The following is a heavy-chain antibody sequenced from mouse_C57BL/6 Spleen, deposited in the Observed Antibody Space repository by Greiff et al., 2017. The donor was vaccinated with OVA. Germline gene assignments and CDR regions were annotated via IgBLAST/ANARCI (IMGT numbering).Heavy chain of an antibody. CDR2: ISYDGSN. J-gene: IGHJ4*01. Sequence: EVQRVESGPGLVKPSQSLSLTCSVTGYSITSGYYWNWIRQFPGNKLEWMGYISYDGSNNYNPSLKNRISITRDTSKNQFFLKLNSVTTEDTATYYGARGGDYVRAYAMDYWGQGTSVTVSS. V-gene: IGHV3-6*01. CDR3: ARGGDYVRAYAMDY. CDR1: GYSITSGYY. D-gene: IGHD2-13*01.